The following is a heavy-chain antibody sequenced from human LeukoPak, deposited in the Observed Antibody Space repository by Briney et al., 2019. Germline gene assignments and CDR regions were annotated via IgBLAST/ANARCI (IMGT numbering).Heavy chain of an antibody. D-gene: IGHD5-24*01. Sequence: SVKVSCKASGRTFSIYAISWVRHAPGQGLEWMGGIITIFGTANYAQKFQGRVTITADESTSTAYMELSSLRSEDTAVYYCAREMATIKGAFDMWGQGTMVTVSS. J-gene: IGHJ3*02. CDR2: IITIFGTA. CDR1: GRTFSIYA. CDR3: AREMATIKGAFDM. V-gene: IGHV1-69*01.